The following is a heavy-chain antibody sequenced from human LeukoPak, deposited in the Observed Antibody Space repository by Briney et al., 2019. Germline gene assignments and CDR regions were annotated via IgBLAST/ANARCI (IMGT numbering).Heavy chain of an antibody. CDR1: GFTFSSFA. D-gene: IGHD1-26*01. V-gene: IGHV3-30-3*01. Sequence: GGSLRLSCAASGFTFSSFAMHWVRQAPGKGLEWVALISSDGANTYYADSVKGRFTISRDNSKNTLYLQMDSLRVEDTAVYYCAKVGNNGYFDFWGQGTLVTVSS. J-gene: IGHJ4*02. CDR2: ISSDGANT. CDR3: AKVGNNGYFDF.